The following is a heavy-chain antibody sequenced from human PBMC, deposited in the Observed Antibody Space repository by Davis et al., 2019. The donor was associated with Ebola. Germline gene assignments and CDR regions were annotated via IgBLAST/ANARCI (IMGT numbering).Heavy chain of an antibody. CDR2: INSDGSST. CDR1: GFTFSSYW. Sequence: GESLKISCAASGFTFSSYWMHWVRQAPGKGLVWVSRINSDGSSTSYADSVKGRFTISRDNAKNSLYLQMNSLRDEDTAVYYCARGIAAAGPFDYWGQGTLVTVSS. J-gene: IGHJ4*02. CDR3: ARGIAAAGPFDY. V-gene: IGHV3-74*01. D-gene: IGHD6-13*01.